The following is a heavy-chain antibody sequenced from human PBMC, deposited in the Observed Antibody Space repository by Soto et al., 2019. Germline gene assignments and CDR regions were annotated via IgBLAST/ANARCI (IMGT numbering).Heavy chain of an antibody. CDR2: IDWDDDK. Sequence: SGPTLVNPTQTLTLTCTFSGFSLSTSGMCVSWIRRPPGKALEWLALIDWDDDKYYSTSLKTRLTISKDTSKNQVVLTMTNMDPVDTATYYCARSWNYDILTGSYFDYWGQGTLVTVSS. CDR1: GFSLSTSGMC. V-gene: IGHV2-70*01. D-gene: IGHD3-9*01. CDR3: ARSWNYDILTGSYFDY. J-gene: IGHJ4*02.